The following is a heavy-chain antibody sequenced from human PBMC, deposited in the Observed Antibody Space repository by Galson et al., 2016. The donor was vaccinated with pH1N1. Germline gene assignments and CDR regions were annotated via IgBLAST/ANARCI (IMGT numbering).Heavy chain of an antibody. J-gene: IGHJ6*02. CDR2: ILPIAGIT. CDR1: GGTLSRHT. CDR3: ATDTGSSGMDL. D-gene: IGHD3-10*01. V-gene: IGHV1-69*02. Sequence: SVKVSCKASGGTLSRHTIIWVRQDPGQGLEWMGRILPIAGITNYAQKFQGRVTILADRFPSTVSMEVRGLTSDDTAVYYCATDTGSSGMDLWDQGTTVTVSS.